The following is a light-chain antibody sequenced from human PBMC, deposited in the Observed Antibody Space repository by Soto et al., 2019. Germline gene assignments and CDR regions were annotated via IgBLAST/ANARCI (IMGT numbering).Light chain of an antibody. CDR3: QQYNNWPPYT. CDR2: GAS. Sequence: EIVMTQSPATLSVSPGEKATLSCRASQSVRGNLAWFQQKPGQAPRLLIYGASTRATGLPARFSGSGSGTEFTLTISSLQAEDFAVYYCQQYNNWPPYTFGQGTKLEMK. J-gene: IGKJ2*01. CDR1: QSVRGN. V-gene: IGKV3-15*01.